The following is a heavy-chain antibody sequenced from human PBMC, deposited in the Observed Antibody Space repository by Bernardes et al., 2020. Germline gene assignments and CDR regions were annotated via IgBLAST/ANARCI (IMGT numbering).Heavy chain of an antibody. D-gene: IGHD2-2*01. V-gene: IGHV4-59*01. J-gene: IGHJ6*02. CDR3: ARLVAVPICMDV. Sequence: SETLSLTCTVSGGSISTYYWSWIRQSPGKGLEWMGYIYYSGSTHYNPSLESRVTISVDTSKNQFSLRLSSVTPADTAVYYCARLVAVPICMDVWGQGTTVTVSS. CDR1: GGSISTYY. CDR2: IYYSGST.